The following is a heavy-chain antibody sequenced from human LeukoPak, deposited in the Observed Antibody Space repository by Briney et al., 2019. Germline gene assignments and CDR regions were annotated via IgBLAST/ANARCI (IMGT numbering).Heavy chain of an antibody. Sequence: GGSLRLSCAASGFTFSSYAMRWVRQAPGKGLEWVSAISGSGGSTYYADSVKGRFTISRDNSKNTLYLQMNSLRAEDTAVYYCAKGRDYDLRTGPLEYWGQGTLVTVSS. CDR1: GFTFSSYA. CDR3: AKGRDYDLRTGPLEY. V-gene: IGHV3-23*01. CDR2: ISGSGGST. D-gene: IGHD3-22*01. J-gene: IGHJ4*02.